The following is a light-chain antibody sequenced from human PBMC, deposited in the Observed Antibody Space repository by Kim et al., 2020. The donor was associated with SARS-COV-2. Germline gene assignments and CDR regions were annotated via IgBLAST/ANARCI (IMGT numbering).Light chain of an antibody. Sequence: DIQMNQSPSTLSASVGDRVTITCRASQSISSFLNWYQQKPGMAPKLLIHGASSLQTGVPSRFSGSGSGTEFTLTISSLQPDNSATYYCQQSYITPYTFGQGTKLEI. CDR1: QSISSF. J-gene: IGKJ2*01. V-gene: IGKV1-39*01. CDR2: GAS. CDR3: QQSYITPYT.